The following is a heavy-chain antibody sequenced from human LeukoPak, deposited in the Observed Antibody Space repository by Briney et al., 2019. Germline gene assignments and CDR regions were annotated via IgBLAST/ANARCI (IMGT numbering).Heavy chain of an antibody. Sequence: PSETLSLTCTVSGGSISSSSYYWGWLRQPPGTGREGIGSIYYSGGTYDNPSLKRLVIISVDTSKNPFSLKLSSVTAAAAAVYSCAGHCGGWFRGDYWGQGTLVTVSS. CDR3: AGHCGGWFRGDY. V-gene: IGHV4-39*01. D-gene: IGHD3-10*01. CDR2: IYYSGGT. J-gene: IGHJ4*02. CDR1: GGSISSSSYY.